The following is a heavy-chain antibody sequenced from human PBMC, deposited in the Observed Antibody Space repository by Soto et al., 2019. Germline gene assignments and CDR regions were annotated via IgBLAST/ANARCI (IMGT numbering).Heavy chain of an antibody. CDR1: GGSFSGHY. J-gene: IGHJ6*02. V-gene: IGHV4-34*01. CDR3: AVPYHYCSATSCEDSYYYYGMDV. Sequence: PSETLSLTCAVYGGSFSGHYWSWIRQPPGKGLEWIGEINHRGNTNYNPSLKSRVTISVDTSKNQFSLKLSSVTAADTAVYYCAVPYHYCSATSCEDSYYYYGMDVWGQGTTVTVSS. CDR2: INHRGNT. D-gene: IGHD2-2*01.